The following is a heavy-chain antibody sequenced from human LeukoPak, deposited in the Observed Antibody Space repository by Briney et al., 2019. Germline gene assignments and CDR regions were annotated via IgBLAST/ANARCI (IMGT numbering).Heavy chain of an antibody. Sequence: PSQTLSLTCAVSGVSISSGGYSWSWIRQPPGKGLEWIGNICPGGSAYYNPALKSRATITVDRTNNLFLLKLSSVTAADTAVYYCARGGYCSGGSCYSDCYYGIDVWGKGTTVTVSS. CDR1: GVSISSGGYS. J-gene: IGHJ6*04. CDR3: ARGGYCSGGSCYSDCYYGIDV. D-gene: IGHD2-15*01. V-gene: IGHV4-30-2*01. CDR2: ICPGGSA.